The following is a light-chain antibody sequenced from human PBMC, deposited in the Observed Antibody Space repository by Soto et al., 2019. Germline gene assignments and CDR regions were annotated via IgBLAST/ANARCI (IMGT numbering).Light chain of an antibody. CDR1: RSNIGTHP. Sequence: QSVLTQPPSASGTPGQSVTISCSGSRSNIGTHPVNWYQQLPGTAPNLLFYTNTNRPSGVPARFSASKSGTSASLAISGLQSEDEADYYCASWYDSLNSVIFGGGTKLTVL. J-gene: IGLJ2*01. CDR3: ASWYDSLNSVI. CDR2: TNT. V-gene: IGLV1-44*01.